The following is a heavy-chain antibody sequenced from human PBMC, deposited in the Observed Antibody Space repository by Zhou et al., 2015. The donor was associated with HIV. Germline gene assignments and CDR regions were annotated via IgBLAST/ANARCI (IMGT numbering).Heavy chain of an antibody. J-gene: IGHJ4*02. CDR2: INPNSGGT. Sequence: QVQLVQSGAEVKKPGASVKVSCKASGYTFTGYYMHWVRQAPGQGLEWMGWINPNSGGTNYAQKFQGWVTMTRDTSISTAYMELSRLRSDDTAVYYCARGPRKYSSSSRDFDYWGQGTLVTVSS. CDR3: ARGPRKYSSSSRDFDY. D-gene: IGHD6-6*01. V-gene: IGHV1-2*04. CDR1: GYTFTGYY.